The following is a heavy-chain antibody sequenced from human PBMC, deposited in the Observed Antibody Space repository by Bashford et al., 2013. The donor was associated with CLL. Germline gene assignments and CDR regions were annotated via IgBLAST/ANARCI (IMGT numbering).Heavy chain of an antibody. V-gene: IGHV1-69*13. CDR1: GGTFSSYA. D-gene: IGHD3-3*01. CDR3: ARLPKSWHYDFWSGYWGPYFVL. J-gene: IGHJ4*02. Sequence: SVKGSPARASGGTFSSYAISWVRQAPGQGLEWMGGIIPIFGTANYAQKFQGRVTITADESTSTAYMELSSLRSEDTAVYYCARLPKSWHYDFWSGYWGPYFVLLGPREPVGHRLL. CDR2: IIPIFGTA.